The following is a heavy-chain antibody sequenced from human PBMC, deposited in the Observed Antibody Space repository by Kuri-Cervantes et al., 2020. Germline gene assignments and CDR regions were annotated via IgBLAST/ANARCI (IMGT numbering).Heavy chain of an antibody. Sequence: SVKVSCKASGYIFTSYGISWVRQAPGQGLEWMGGIIPIFGTANYAQKFQGRVTITTDESTSTAYMELSSLRSEDTAVYYCARVVDTATNALDIWGQGTMVTVSS. D-gene: IGHD5-18*01. CDR1: GYIFTSYG. J-gene: IGHJ3*02. CDR3: ARVVDTATNALDI. CDR2: IIPIFGTA. V-gene: IGHV1-69*05.